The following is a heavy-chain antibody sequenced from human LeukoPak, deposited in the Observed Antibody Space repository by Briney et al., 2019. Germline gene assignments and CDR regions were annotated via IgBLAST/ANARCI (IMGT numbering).Heavy chain of an antibody. CDR3: ARVVSDLRYFDWFLDAFDI. J-gene: IGHJ3*02. CDR2: ISSSSSSYT. D-gene: IGHD3-9*01. V-gene: IGHV3-11*06. CDR1: GFTFSDYY. Sequence: PGGSLRLSCAASGFTFSDYYMSWIRQAPGKGLEWVSYISSSSSSYTNYADSVKGRFTISRDNAKNSLYLQMNSLRAEDTAVYYCARVVSDLRYFDWFLDAFDIWGQGTMVTVSS.